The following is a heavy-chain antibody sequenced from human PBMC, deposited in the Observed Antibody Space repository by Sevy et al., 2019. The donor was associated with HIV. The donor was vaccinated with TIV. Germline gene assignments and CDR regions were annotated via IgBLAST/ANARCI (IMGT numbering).Heavy chain of an antibody. CDR1: GLTLRIYS. CDR2: ISSSSSYK. CDR3: ARESLDSTGYPFDY. V-gene: IGHV3-21*01. D-gene: IGHD3-22*01. J-gene: IGHJ4*02. Sequence: GGSLRLSCVASGLTLRIYSMNWVRQAPGKGLEWVSSISSSSSYKYYAYSLKGRFTISRDNAKNSLYLQMNSLRAEDTAVYYCARESLDSTGYPFDYWGQGTLVTVSS.